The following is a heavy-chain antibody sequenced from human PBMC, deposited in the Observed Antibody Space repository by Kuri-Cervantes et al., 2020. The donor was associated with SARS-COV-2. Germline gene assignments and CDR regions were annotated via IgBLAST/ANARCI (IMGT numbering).Heavy chain of an antibody. Sequence: SQTLSLTCTVSGGSISSHYWSWIRQPPGKGLEWIGYIYYSGSTYYNPSLKSRVTISVDTSKNQFPLKLSSVTAADTAVYYCARGTKVATSEYYHYMDVWGKGTTVTVSS. CDR2: IYYSGST. CDR3: ARGTKVATSEYYHYMDV. CDR1: GGSISSHY. V-gene: IGHV4-59*11. D-gene: IGHD5-12*01. J-gene: IGHJ6*03.